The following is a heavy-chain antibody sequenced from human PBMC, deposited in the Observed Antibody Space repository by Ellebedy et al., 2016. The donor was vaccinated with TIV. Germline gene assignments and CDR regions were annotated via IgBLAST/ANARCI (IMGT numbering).Heavy chain of an antibody. Sequence: AASVKVSCKASGGTFSNYAINWVRQAPGQGLEWMGGIIPMLDITNYAQKFQGRVTITADKSTGTAYMELSNLRAEDTAVYYCAYSGRPYGGNAYWGQGTLVTVSS. CDR1: GGTFSNYA. CDR2: IIPMLDIT. J-gene: IGHJ4*02. V-gene: IGHV1-69*10. CDR3: AYSGRPYGGNAY. D-gene: IGHD4-23*01.